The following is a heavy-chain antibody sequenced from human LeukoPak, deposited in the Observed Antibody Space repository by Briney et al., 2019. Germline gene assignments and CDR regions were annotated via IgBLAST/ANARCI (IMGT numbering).Heavy chain of an antibody. CDR2: FDPEDGET. D-gene: IGHD6-13*01. CDR1: GYTLTELS. J-gene: IGHJ4*02. CDR3: ATEHIAAAAPTIDGDYQRRYFDY. Sequence: ASVKVSCKVSGYTLTELSMHWVRQAPGKGLEWMGGFDPEDGETIYAQKFQGRVTMTEDTSTDTASMELSSLRSEDTAVYYCATEHIAAAAPTIDGDYQRRYFDYWGQGTLVTVSS. V-gene: IGHV1-24*01.